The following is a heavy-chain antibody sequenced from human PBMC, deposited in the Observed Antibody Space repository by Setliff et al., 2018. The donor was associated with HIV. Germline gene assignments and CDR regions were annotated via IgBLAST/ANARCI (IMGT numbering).Heavy chain of an antibody. Sequence: SETLSLTCTISGGSFGVYRWSWIRQSAGRGLEWIGRIYSSGRTNYNPSLKSRVTMSLDTSKNQFSLKLTSVTAADTAVYYCARLSGDYYYFDYWGQGTLVTVSS. CDR3: ARLSGDYYYFDY. D-gene: IGHD2-21*02. CDR1: GGSFGVYR. J-gene: IGHJ4*02. CDR2: IYSSGRT. V-gene: IGHV4-4*07.